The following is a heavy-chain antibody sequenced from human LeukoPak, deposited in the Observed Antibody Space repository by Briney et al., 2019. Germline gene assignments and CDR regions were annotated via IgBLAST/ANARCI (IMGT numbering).Heavy chain of an antibody. J-gene: IGHJ4*02. CDR3: AKDLGGYYGSGSY. V-gene: IGHV3-23*01. CDR1: GFTFSSYA. D-gene: IGHD3-10*01. Sequence: GGSLRLSCAASGFTFSSYAMSWVRQAPGKGLEWVSAISGSGGSTYYADSVKGRFTIFRDNSKNTLYLQMNSLRAEDTAVYYCAKDLGGYYGSGSYWGQGTLVTVSS. CDR2: ISGSGGST.